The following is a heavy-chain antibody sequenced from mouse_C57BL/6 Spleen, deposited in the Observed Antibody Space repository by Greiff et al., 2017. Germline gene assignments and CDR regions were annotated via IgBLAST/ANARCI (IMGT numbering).Heavy chain of an antibody. D-gene: IGHD2-4*01. Sequence: VKLQQPGAELVQPGASVKMSCKASGYTFTSYWITWVKQRPGQGLEWIGDIYPGSGSTNYNEKFKSKAPLTVDTSSSTAYMQLSSLTSEDSAVYYCARSYDYGGFAYWGQGTLVTVSA. CDR2: IYPGSGST. CDR3: ARSYDYGGFAY. CDR1: GYTFTSYW. V-gene: IGHV1-55*01. J-gene: IGHJ3*01.